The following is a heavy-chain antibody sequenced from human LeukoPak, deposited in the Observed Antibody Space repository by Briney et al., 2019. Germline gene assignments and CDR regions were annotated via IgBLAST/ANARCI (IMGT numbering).Heavy chain of an antibody. CDR1: GFTFSSSW. V-gene: IGHV3-74*01. CDR3: ARGYTSGWYYFDY. D-gene: IGHD6-19*01. CDR2: INSDGSTT. Sequence: GGSLRLSCAASGFTFSSSWMHWVRQGPGKGLVWVSRINSDGSTTSYADSVKGRFTISRDNAKNTLYLQMNSLRAEDTAVYYCARGYTSGWYYFDYWGRGTLVTVSS. J-gene: IGHJ4*02.